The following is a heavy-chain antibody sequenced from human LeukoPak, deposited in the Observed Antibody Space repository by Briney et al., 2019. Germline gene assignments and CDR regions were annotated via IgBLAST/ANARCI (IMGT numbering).Heavy chain of an antibody. CDR2: IYPGDSDT. CDR3: ARRGYSGYDREPYFDY. D-gene: IGHD5-12*01. J-gene: IGHJ4*02. CDR1: GDSFTSYW. Sequence: GESLKISCKGSGDSFTSYWIGWVRQMPGKGLEWMGIIYPGDSDTRYSPSFQGQVTISADKSISTAYLQWSSLKASDTAMYYCARRGYSGYDREPYFDYWGQGTLVTVSS. V-gene: IGHV5-51*01.